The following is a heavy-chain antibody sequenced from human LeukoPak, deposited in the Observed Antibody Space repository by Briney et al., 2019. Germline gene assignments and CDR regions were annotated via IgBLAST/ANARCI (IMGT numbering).Heavy chain of an antibody. J-gene: IGHJ4*02. D-gene: IGHD3-16*02. V-gene: IGHV3-23*01. CDR3: ARDYDYVWGSYRLYYFDY. CDR1: GFTFSAYG. CDR2: ISGSGRST. Sequence: GGSLRLSCAASGFTFSAYGMSWVRQAPGKGLEWVSGISGSGRSTYYADSVKGRFTISRDNSKNTLHLQMNSLRAEDTAVYYCARDYDYVWGSYRLYYFDYWGQGTLVTVSS.